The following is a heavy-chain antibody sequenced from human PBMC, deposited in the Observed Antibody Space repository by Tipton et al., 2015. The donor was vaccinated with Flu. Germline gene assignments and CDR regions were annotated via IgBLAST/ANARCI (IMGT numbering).Heavy chain of an antibody. CDR2: IYSDGRA. D-gene: IGHD2-2*01. J-gene: IGHJ6*02. CDR1: GFTVNSNY. V-gene: IGHV3-53*01. Sequence: SLRLSCAASGFTVNSNYMSWVRQAPGKGLEWVSVIYSDGRAYYVDSVKGRFTVSRDDSKNMLSLQMDSLRAEDTAVYYCARGPQVPVWPYYYGMDVWGQGTTVTVSS. CDR3: ARGPQVPVWPYYYGMDV.